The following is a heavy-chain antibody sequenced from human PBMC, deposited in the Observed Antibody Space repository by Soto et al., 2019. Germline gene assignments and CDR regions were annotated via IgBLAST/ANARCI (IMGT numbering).Heavy chain of an antibody. CDR3: ARDKTGSATYRRY. D-gene: IGHD7-27*01. Sequence: QVQLEESGGGVVQPGRSLRLSCAASGITFSSYGMHWVRQAPGKGLEWVAIISYDGTKTYYAGSVRGRFTISRDNSKNTLSLQMNSLRADYTAVYYCARDKTGSATYRRYWGQATLVSVSS. CDR1: GITFSSYG. V-gene: IGHV3-30-3*01. CDR2: ISYDGTKT. J-gene: IGHJ4*02.